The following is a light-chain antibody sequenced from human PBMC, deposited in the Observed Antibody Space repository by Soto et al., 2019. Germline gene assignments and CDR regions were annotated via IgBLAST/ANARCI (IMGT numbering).Light chain of an antibody. V-gene: IGKV1-5*01. CDR3: QQYNSFSKT. CDR2: AAS. Sequence: DIQMTQSPSTVSAYVGDSVTITCRASQSITTWLAWYQQRPGKAPKLLIYAASTLETGVPSRFSGSGYGTEFTLTIASLQPDDSATYYCQQYNSFSKTFGRGTKV. J-gene: IGKJ1*01. CDR1: QSITTW.